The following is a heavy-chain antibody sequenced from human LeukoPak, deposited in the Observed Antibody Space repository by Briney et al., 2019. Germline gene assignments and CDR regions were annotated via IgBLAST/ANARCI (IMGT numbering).Heavy chain of an antibody. Sequence: GSLRLSCAASGFTFSSYAMSWVRQAPGKGLEWVSAISGSGGSTYYADSVKGRFTISRDNSNNTLYLQMNSLRAEDTAVYYCAKDHSSGWPFDYWGQGTLVTVSS. CDR1: GFTFSSYA. V-gene: IGHV3-23*01. D-gene: IGHD6-19*01. J-gene: IGHJ4*02. CDR2: ISGSGGST. CDR3: AKDHSSGWPFDY.